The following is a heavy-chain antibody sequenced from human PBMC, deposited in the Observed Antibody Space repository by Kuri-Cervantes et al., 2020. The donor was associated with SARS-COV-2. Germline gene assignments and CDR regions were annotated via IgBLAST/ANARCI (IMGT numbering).Heavy chain of an antibody. D-gene: IGHD5-18*01. CDR3: ARDTAMVSGQFDP. CDR1: GFTFSSYA. J-gene: IGHJ5*02. Sequence: GESLKISCAASGFTFSSYAMHWVRQAPGKGLEWVAVISYDGSNKYYADSVKGRFTISRDNSKNTLYLQMNSLRAEDTAVYYCARDTAMVSGQFDPRGQGTLVTVSS. V-gene: IGHV3-30*04. CDR2: ISYDGSNK.